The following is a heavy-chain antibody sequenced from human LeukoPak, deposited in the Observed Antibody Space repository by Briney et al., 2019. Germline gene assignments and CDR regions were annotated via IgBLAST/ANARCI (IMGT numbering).Heavy chain of an antibody. CDR1: GGSISSYY. D-gene: IGHD2-15*01. CDR3: ARISCPGGSCYSNRGYFDY. V-gene: IGHV4-59*08. Sequence: SETLSLTCTVSGGSISSYYWSWIRQPPGKGLEWIGYIYYSGSTNYNPSLKSRVTISVDTSKNQFSLKLTSVTAADTAVYYCARISCPGGSCYSNRGYFDYWGQGTLVTVSS. J-gene: IGHJ4*02. CDR2: IYYSGST.